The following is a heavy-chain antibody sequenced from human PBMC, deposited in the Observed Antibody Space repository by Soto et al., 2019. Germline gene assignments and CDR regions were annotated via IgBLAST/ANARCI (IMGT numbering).Heavy chain of an antibody. Sequence: EVQLLESGGGLVQPGGSLRLSCAASGFTFSNYWMTWVRQAPGKGLEWVATISKDGSERYYADSLRGRLSISRDNGKNSLYLQVNSLRDDDTALYYCVRARIDYWGQGILVTVSS. CDR1: GFTFSNYW. V-gene: IGHV3-7*04. CDR2: ISKDGSER. J-gene: IGHJ4*02. CDR3: VRARIDY.